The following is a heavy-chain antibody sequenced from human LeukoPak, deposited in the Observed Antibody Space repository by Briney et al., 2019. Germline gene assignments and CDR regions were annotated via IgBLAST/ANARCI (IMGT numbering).Heavy chain of an antibody. Sequence: SETLSLTCTVSGGSISSSSYYWGWIRQPPGKGLEWIASIYYSGGSTYYNPSLKSRVTISVDTSKNQFSLKVSSVAAADTAVYYCARRQYSYGSFDYWGQGTLVTVSS. CDR1: GGSISSSSYY. CDR3: ARRQYSYGSFDY. CDR2: IYYSGGST. V-gene: IGHV4-39*01. J-gene: IGHJ4*02. D-gene: IGHD5-18*01.